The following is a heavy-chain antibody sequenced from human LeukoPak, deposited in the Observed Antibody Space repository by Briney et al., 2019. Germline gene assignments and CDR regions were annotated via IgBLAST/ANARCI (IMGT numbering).Heavy chain of an antibody. Sequence: ASVKVSCKASGYTFTSYDITWVRQAPGQGLEWMGWIGAYNGNTNYAQKFQGRVSMTTDTSTSTAYMELRSLRSDDTAEYYCARDTSSSPDYWGQGTLVTVSS. D-gene: IGHD6-6*01. CDR2: IGAYNGNT. V-gene: IGHV1-18*01. J-gene: IGHJ4*02. CDR3: ARDTSSSPDY. CDR1: GYTFTSYD.